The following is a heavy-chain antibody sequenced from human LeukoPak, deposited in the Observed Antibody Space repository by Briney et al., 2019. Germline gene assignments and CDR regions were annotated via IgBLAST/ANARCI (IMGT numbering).Heavy chain of an antibody. D-gene: IGHD3-22*01. CDR2: ISAYNGNT. Sequence: ASVKVSCKASGYTFTSYGISWVRQAPRQGLEWMGWISAYNGNTNYAQKLQGRVTMTTDTSTSTAYMELRSLRSDDTAVYYCARDLGWRDSSGSSDYWGQGTLVTVSS. CDR3: ARDLGWRDSSGSSDY. J-gene: IGHJ4*02. V-gene: IGHV1-18*01. CDR1: GYTFTSYG.